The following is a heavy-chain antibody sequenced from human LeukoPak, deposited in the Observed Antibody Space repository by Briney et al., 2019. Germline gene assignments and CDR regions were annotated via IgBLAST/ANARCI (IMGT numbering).Heavy chain of an antibody. CDR3: AKVSYSSSWYPYYYYYMDV. D-gene: IGHD6-13*01. CDR1: GFTFSSYE. CDR2: ISYDGSNK. J-gene: IGHJ6*03. V-gene: IGHV3-30*18. Sequence: PGGSLRLSCAASGFTFSSYEMNWVRQAPGKGLEWVAVISYDGSNKYYADSVKGRFTISRDNSKNTLYLQMNSLRAEDTAVYYCAKVSYSSSWYPYYYYYMDVWGKGTTVTVSS.